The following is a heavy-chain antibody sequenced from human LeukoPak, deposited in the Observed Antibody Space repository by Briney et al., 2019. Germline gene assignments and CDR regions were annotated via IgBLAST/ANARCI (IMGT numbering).Heavy chain of an antibody. D-gene: IGHD2-15*01. J-gene: IGHJ6*02. Sequence: KPSETLSLTCTVSGGSISNSSSYWGWIRQAPGKGLEWIGNFRLSGSTDYNPSLKSRVTISVDTSKNQFSLKLSSLTAADTAVYYCARLLRGGNYYGMDVWGQGTTVTVSS. CDR2: FRLSGST. CDR1: GGSISNSSSY. V-gene: IGHV4-39*07. CDR3: ARLLRGGNYYGMDV.